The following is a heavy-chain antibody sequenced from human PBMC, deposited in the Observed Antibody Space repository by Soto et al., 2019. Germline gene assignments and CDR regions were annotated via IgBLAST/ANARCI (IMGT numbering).Heavy chain of an antibody. J-gene: IGHJ6*02. D-gene: IGHD1-26*01. Sequence: SETLSLTCTVSGGSISSYYWSWIRQPPGKGLEWIGYIYYSGSTNYNPSLKSRVTISVDTSKNQFSLKLSSVTAADTAVYYCARDRGGATTYYYGMDVWGQGTTVTVSS. V-gene: IGHV4-59*01. CDR1: GGSISSYY. CDR3: ARDRGGATTYYYGMDV. CDR2: IYYSGST.